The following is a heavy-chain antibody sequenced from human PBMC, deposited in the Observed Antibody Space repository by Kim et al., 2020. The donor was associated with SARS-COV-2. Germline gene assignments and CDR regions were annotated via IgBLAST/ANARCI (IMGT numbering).Heavy chain of an antibody. J-gene: IGHJ4*02. CDR3: ATYGRSYLLSDY. Sequence: GGSLRPSCAASGFTFSSYGMHWVRQAPGKGLEWVAVISYDGSNKYYADSVKGRFTISRDNSKNTLYLQMNSLRAEDTAVYYCATYGRSYLLSDYWGQGTLVTVSS. D-gene: IGHD1-26*01. V-gene: IGHV3-30*03. CDR1: GFTFSSYG. CDR2: ISYDGSNK.